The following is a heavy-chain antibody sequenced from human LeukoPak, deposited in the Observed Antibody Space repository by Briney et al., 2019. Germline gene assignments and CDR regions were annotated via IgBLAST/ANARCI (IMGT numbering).Heavy chain of an antibody. J-gene: IGHJ6*04. Sequence: PGRSLRLSCAASGFTFSSYGMHWVRQAPGKGLEWVAVISYDGSNKYYADSVKGRFTISRDNSKNTLYLQMNSLRAEDTAVYYCAKAATTRYYYGMDVWGKGTTVTVSS. CDR1: GFTFSSYG. D-gene: IGHD4-17*01. V-gene: IGHV3-30*18. CDR3: AKAATTRYYYGMDV. CDR2: ISYDGSNK.